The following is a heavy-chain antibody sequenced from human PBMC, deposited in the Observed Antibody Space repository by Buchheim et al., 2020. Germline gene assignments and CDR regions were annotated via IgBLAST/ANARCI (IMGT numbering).Heavy chain of an antibody. J-gene: IGHJ3*02. V-gene: IGHV4-39*07. D-gene: IGHD6-19*01. CDR2: IYYSGST. CDR1: GGSISSSSYY. CDR3: ARGLVQWLVLPGDDFDI. Sequence: QLQLQESGPGLVKPSETLSLTCTVSGGSISSSSYYWGWIRQPPGKGLEWFGSIYYSGSTYYNPSLKSRVTISVDTSKNQFSLKLSSVTAADTAVYYCARGLVQWLVLPGDDFDIWGQGT.